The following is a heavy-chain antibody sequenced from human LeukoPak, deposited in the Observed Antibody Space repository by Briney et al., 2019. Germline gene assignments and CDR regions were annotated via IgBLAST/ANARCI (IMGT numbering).Heavy chain of an antibody. J-gene: IGHJ4*02. CDR3: ARTPSPEWLSYYFDY. CDR2: ISTGSSTT. CDR1: EFAFSTYK. D-gene: IGHD3-3*01. V-gene: IGHV3-48*02. Sequence: GGSLRLSCAASEFAFSTYKMNWVGQAPGKGREWVSYISTGSSTTYYADSVKGRFTISRDNVENSLYLQMNSLRDEDTAVYYCARTPSPEWLSYYFDYWGQGTLVTVSS.